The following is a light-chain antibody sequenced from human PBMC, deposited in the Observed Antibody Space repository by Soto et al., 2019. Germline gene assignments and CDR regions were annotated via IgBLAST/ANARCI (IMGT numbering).Light chain of an antibody. CDR2: EDS. V-gene: IGLV3-10*01. J-gene: IGLJ2*01. CDR1: ALPKKY. CDR3: YSRDSTGNHRV. Sequence: SYELTQPPSVSVSPGQTAMITCSGDALPKKYAYWYQQKSGQAPVLVIYEDSKRPSGIPERFSGSSSGTMATLTISGAQVEDEADYYCYSRDSTGNHRVFGGGTKLTVL.